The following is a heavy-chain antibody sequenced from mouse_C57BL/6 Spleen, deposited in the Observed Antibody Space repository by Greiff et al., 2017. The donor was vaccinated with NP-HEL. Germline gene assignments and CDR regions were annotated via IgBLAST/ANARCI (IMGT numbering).Heavy chain of an antibody. D-gene: IGHD1-1*01. Sequence: EVNVVESGGGLVQPGESLKLSCESNEYEFPSHDMSWVRKTPEKRLELVAAINSDGGSTYYPDTMERRFIISRDNTKKTLYLQMSSLRSEGTALYYCARRGYGSSYWYFDVWGTGTTVTVSS. CDR3: ARRGYGSSYWYFDV. V-gene: IGHV5-2*01. CDR2: INSDGGST. CDR1: EYEFPSHD. J-gene: IGHJ1*03.